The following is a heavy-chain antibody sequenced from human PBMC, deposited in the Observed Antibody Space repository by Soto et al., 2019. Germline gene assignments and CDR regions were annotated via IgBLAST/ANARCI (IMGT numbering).Heavy chain of an antibody. D-gene: IGHD4-4*01. CDR2: ISSSSSYI. Sequence: GGSLRLSCAASGFTFSSYSMNWVRQAPGKGLEWVSSISSSSSYIYYADSVKGRFTISRDNAKNSLYLQMNSLRAEDTAVYYCAREGDDYSNSLGYWGQGTLVTVSS. CDR3: AREGDDYSNSLGY. J-gene: IGHJ4*02. CDR1: GFTFSSYS. V-gene: IGHV3-21*01.